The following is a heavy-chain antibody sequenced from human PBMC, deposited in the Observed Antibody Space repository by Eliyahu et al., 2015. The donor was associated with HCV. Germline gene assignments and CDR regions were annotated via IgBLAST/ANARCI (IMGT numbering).Heavy chain of an antibody. D-gene: IGHD5-24*01. CDR1: XXTXSIYE. Sequence: EEEMVXSGGGLVQPGGSLRLSCAASXXTXSIYEMNWVRQAPGKGLEYISYSSNTGSTRHYAASVEGRFTISRDNTKNLLYLQMNSLRVEDTAVYYCARDQRPYRRTQGIYGMDVWGQGTTVTVSS. J-gene: IGHJ6*02. CDR2: SSNTGSTR. CDR3: ARDQRPYRRTQGIYGMDV. V-gene: IGHV3-48*03.